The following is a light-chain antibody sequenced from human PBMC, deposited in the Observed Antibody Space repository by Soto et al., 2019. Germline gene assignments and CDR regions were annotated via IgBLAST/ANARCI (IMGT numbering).Light chain of an antibody. CDR1: QSISSY. Sequence: DIQMTQSPSSLSASVGDRVTITCRASQSISSYLNWYQQKPGKAPKLLIYAASSLQSGVPSRFSGRGSGTDFTLTISSLQPDDFATYYCQQSYSTLYTFGQGTKLAIK. CDR3: QQSYSTLYT. CDR2: AAS. J-gene: IGKJ2*01. V-gene: IGKV1-39*01.